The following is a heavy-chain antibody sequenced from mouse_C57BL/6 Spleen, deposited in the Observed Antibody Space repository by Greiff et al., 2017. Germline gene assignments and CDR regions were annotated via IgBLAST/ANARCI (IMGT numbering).Heavy chain of an antibody. CDR3: ARSYYGNYEYFDV. J-gene: IGHJ1*03. Sequence: QVQLKESGAELAKPGASVKLSCKASGYTFTSYWMHWVKQRPGQGLEWIGYINPSSGYTKYNQKFKDKATLTADKSSSTAYMQLSSLTYEDSAVYYCARSYYGNYEYFDVWGTGTTVTVSS. D-gene: IGHD2-1*01. CDR2: INPSSGYT. V-gene: IGHV1-7*01. CDR1: GYTFTSYW.